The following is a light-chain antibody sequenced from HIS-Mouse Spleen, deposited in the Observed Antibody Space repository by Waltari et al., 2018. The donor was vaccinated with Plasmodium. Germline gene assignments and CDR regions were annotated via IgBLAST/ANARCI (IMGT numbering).Light chain of an antibody. CDR2: EVS. Sequence: QSALTQPASVSGSPGQSITISCTGTSRDVGGYNYVSWYQQHPGKAPKLTVYEVSNRPSGVSNRFSGSKSGNTASLTISGLQAEDEADYYCSSYTSSSTLDVFGTGTKVTVL. V-gene: IGLV2-14*01. CDR1: SRDVGGYNY. CDR3: SSYTSSSTLDV. J-gene: IGLJ1*01.